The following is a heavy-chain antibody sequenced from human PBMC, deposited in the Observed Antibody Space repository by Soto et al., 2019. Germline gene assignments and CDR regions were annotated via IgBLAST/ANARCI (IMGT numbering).Heavy chain of an antibody. J-gene: IGHJ4*02. D-gene: IGHD3-16*01. CDR3: VRTGDDY. V-gene: IGHV3-7*05. CDR2: IKQDGSEN. CDR1: GFTFGSYW. Sequence: EVQLVESGGGLVQPGGSLTLSCAASGFTFGSYWMGWVRQAPGKGLEWVATIKQDGSENYYMDSVKGRFTISRDNAKKSLYLQMNSLRADDTALYYCVRTGDDYWGQGTLVTVSS.